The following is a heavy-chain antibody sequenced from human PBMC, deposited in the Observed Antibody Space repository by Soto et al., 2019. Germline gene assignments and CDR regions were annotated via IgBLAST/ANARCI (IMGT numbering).Heavy chain of an antibody. J-gene: IGHJ5*02. CDR2: ISAYNGNT. D-gene: IGHD1-26*01. Sequence: ASVKVSCKASGYTFTSYGISWVRQAPGQGLEWMGWISAYNGNTNYAQKLQGRVTMTTDTSTSTAYMELRSLRSDDTAVYYCARARIVGATSVNWFDPWGQGTLVTVSS. CDR3: ARARIVGATSVNWFDP. V-gene: IGHV1-18*01. CDR1: GYTFTSYG.